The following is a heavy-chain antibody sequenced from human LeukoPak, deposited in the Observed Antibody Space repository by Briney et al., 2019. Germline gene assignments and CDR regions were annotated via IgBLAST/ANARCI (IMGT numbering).Heavy chain of an antibody. CDR2: ISGSGGIT. CDR3: AKDQATMIVVVTNFDY. CDR1: GFTFSSYA. Sequence: ETGGSLRLSCAASGFTFSSYAMSWVRQAPGKGLEWVSAISGSGGITDYADSVKGRFTISRHNSKNTLYLQMNSLRAEDTAVYYCAKDQATMIVVVTNFDYWGQGTLVTVSS. J-gene: IGHJ4*02. D-gene: IGHD3-22*01. V-gene: IGHV3-23*01.